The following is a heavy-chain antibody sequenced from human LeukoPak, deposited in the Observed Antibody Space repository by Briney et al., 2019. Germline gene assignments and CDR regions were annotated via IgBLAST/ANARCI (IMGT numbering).Heavy chain of an antibody. V-gene: IGHV4-59*01. CDR1: GGSISSYY. J-gene: IGHJ5*01. D-gene: IGHD3-10*01. Sequence: PPETLSLTCTVSGGSISSYYWSWIRQPPGKGLEWIGYIYYSGSTNYKPSLKSRVTISVDTSKNQFFLKLSSVTAADTAVYYCARGGYYGSGNDFRFDSWGQGTLVTVSS. CDR3: ARGGYYGSGNDFRFDS. CDR2: IYYSGST.